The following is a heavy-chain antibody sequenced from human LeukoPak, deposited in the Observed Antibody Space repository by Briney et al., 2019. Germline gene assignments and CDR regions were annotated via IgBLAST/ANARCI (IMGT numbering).Heavy chain of an antibody. CDR2: IIPIFGTA. D-gene: IGHD4-17*01. J-gene: IGHJ6*02. CDR3: ARGAVGYGDSYNYYNMDV. Sequence: ASVKVYCKASGGTFSSSAISWVRQAPGQGLEWMGGIIPIFGTADYAQKFQGRATITADESTSTAYMEVSSLRSEDTAAYYCARGAVGYGDSYNYYNMDVWGQGTTVTVSS. V-gene: IGHV1-69*13. CDR1: GGTFSSSA.